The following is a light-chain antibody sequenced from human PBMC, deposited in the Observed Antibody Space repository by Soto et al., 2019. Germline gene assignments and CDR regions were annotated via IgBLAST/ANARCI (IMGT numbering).Light chain of an antibody. J-gene: IGKJ1*01. CDR3: HHYNTWPWT. CDR2: GAS. Sequence: ETVMTQSPATLSVSPGERATLSCRASQSVNSNLAWYQQKLGQAPRVLIYGASTRATGIPARFSGSGSETEFILTINSLQSEDSAIYYCHHYNTWPWTFGQGTKVAI. CDR1: QSVNSN. V-gene: IGKV3-15*01.